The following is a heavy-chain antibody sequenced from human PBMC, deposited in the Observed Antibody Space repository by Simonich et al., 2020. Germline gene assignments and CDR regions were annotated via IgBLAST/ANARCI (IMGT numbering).Heavy chain of an antibody. CDR2: SSGSGGST. CDR1: GFTFRSYA. Sequence: EVQLLESGGGLVQPGGSLRLSCAASGFTFRSYAMSWGRNAPGFTVRTIGMSRSRQAPGKGLEWGSASSGSGGSTYYADSMKGRFTISRDNSKNTLYLQINSLRAEDTAVYYCATYYFDYWGQGTLVTVSS. J-gene: IGHJ4*02. V-gene: IGHV3-23*01. CDR3: ATYYFDY.